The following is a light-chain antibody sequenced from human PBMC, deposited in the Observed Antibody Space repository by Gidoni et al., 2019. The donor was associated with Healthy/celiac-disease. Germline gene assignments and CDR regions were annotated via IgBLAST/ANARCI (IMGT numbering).Light chain of an antibody. J-gene: IGLJ3*02. V-gene: IGLV2-14*01. CDR3: SSYTSSSTLSV. CDR2: EVS. Sequence: QSALTPPASVSGSPAQSITISCTGTSSDVGGYNYVSWYQQHPGKAPKLMIYEVSNRPSGVSNRFAGSKSGNTASLTISGLQAEDEADYYCSSYTSSSTLSVFGGGTKLTVL. CDR1: SSDVGGYNY.